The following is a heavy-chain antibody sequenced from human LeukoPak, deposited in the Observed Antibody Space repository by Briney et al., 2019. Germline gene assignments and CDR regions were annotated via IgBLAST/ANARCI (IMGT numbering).Heavy chain of an antibody. CDR2: ISDTGKT. D-gene: IGHD3-3*01. Sequence: SETLSLTCSVSGASRSSYYWGWIRQSPGKGLEWLGYISDTGKTDYNPSLKSRGTLSLDTSKNQFSLRLTSVTAADTAVYYCVTGYYEPFDNWGQGTLVTVSS. V-gene: IGHV4-59*01. CDR1: GASRSSYY. CDR3: VTGYYEPFDN. J-gene: IGHJ4*02.